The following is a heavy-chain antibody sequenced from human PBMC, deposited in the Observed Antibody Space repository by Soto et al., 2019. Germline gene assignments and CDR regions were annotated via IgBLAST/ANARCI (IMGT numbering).Heavy chain of an antibody. V-gene: IGHV1-69*13. Sequence: GASVKVSCKASGGTFSSYAISWVRQAPGQGLEWMGGIIPIFGTANYAQKFQGRVTITADESTSTAYMELSSLRSEDTAVYYCAREDVIGEIAAAGTNDYWGQGTLVTVSS. CDR2: IIPIFGTA. D-gene: IGHD6-13*01. CDR3: AREDVIGEIAAAGTNDY. CDR1: GGTFSSYA. J-gene: IGHJ4*02.